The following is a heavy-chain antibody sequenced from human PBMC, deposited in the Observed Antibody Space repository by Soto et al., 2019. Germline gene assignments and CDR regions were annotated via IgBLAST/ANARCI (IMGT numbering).Heavy chain of an antibody. CDR1: GGSFSGYY. V-gene: IGHV4-34*01. CDR2: INHSVST. Sequence: SETLSLTCAVYGGSFSGYYWSWIRQPPGKGLEWIGEINHSVSTNYNPSLKSRVTISVDTSKNQFSLKLSSVTAADTAVYYCARGRWSGYYSRFDYWGQGTLVTVSS. CDR3: ARGRWSGYYSRFDY. J-gene: IGHJ4*02. D-gene: IGHD3-3*01.